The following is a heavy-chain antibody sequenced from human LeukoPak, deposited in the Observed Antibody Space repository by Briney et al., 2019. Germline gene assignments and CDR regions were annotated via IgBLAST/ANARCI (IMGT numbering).Heavy chain of an antibody. CDR2: MNPNSGNT. CDR1: GGTFSSYA. CDR3: ARGTSYYDFWSGYYISGMDV. Sequence: ASVKVSCKASGGTFSSYAISWVRQATGQGLEWMGWMNPNSGNTGYAQKFQGRVTMTRNTSISTAYMELSSLRSEDTAVYYCARGTSYYDFWSGYYISGMDVWGQGTTVTVSS. V-gene: IGHV1-8*02. J-gene: IGHJ6*02. D-gene: IGHD3-3*01.